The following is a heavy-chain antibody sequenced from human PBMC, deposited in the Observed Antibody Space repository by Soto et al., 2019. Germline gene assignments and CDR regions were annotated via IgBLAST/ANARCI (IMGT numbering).Heavy chain of an antibody. CDR1: GYTFTSYY. J-gene: IGHJ4*02. D-gene: IGHD3-10*01. Sequence: GASVKVSCKESGYTFTSYYMHWVRQAPGQGLEWMGIINPSGGSTSYAQKFQGRVTMTRDTSTSTVYMELSSLRSEDTAVYYCAKFSSGYYFDYWGQGTLVTVSS. CDR2: INPSGGST. V-gene: IGHV1-46*03. CDR3: AKFSSGYYFDY.